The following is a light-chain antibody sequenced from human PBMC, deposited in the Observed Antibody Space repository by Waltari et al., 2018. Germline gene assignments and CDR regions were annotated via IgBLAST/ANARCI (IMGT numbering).Light chain of an antibody. J-gene: IGLJ1*01. CDR2: EVT. CDR1: SSDVGAYNY. Sequence: QSALTQPASVSGSPGQSITVSCTGTSSDVGAYNYVSWYQHHAGKAPKLIISEVTNRPSGVSDRFSGSKSGNTASLTISGLQAEDEADYDCNSYTRSAVYVFGTGTTVTVL. V-gene: IGLV2-14*01. CDR3: NSYTRSAVYV.